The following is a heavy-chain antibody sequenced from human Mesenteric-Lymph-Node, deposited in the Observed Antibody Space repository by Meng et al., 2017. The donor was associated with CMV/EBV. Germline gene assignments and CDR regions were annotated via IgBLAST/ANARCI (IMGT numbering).Heavy chain of an antibody. CDR3: ARDPDSSSGDY. D-gene: IGHD6-6*01. V-gene: IGHV1-69*10. CDR1: GGTFSSYA. CDR2: IIPILGIA. J-gene: IGHJ4*02. Sequence: SVKVSCKASGGTFSSYAISWVRQAPGQGLEWMGGIIPILGIANYAQKFQGRVTITADKSTSTAYMELSSLRSEDTAVYYCARDPDSSSGDYWGQGTLVTVSS.